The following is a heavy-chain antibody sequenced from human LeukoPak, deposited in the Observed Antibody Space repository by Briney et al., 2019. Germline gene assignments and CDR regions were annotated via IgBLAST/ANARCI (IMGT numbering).Heavy chain of an antibody. CDR1: GFTFSSYA. D-gene: IGHD6-19*01. J-gene: IGHJ4*02. V-gene: IGHV3-30-3*01. Sequence: GGSLRLSCAASGFTFSSYAMHWVRQTPGKGLDWVAVISHDGSDKFYAGSVKGRFTISSDNSKTTLYLHMNSLRVEDTAVYYCARSNGWYLDYWGQGTLVTVSS. CDR2: ISHDGSDK. CDR3: ARSNGWYLDY.